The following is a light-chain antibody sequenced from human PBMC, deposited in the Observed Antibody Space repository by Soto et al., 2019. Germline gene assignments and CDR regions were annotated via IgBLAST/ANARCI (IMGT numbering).Light chain of an antibody. J-gene: IGKJ5*01. Sequence: EIVLTQSPGTLSLSPGERATLSCRASQSVISSYLDWYQQKPGQAPRLLIYGASSRATGIPDRFSGSGSGTDFTLTISRLEPEDFAVYYCQQYGNSLFTFGQGTRLEMK. CDR3: QQYGNSLFT. CDR1: QSVISSY. V-gene: IGKV3-20*01. CDR2: GAS.